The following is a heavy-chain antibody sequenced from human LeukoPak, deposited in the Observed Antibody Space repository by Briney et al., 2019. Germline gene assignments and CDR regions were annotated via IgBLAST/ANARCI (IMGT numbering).Heavy chain of an antibody. Sequence: GGSLRLSCAASGFTFSSYGMHWFRQAPGEGLEWVAFIRYDGSNKYYADSVKGRFTISRDNSKNTLYLQMNSLRAEDTAVYYCAKTVVKLGLFDYWGQGTLVTVSS. CDR1: GFTFSSYG. J-gene: IGHJ4*02. D-gene: IGHD2/OR15-2a*01. CDR3: AKTVVKLGLFDY. CDR2: IRYDGSNK. V-gene: IGHV3-30*02.